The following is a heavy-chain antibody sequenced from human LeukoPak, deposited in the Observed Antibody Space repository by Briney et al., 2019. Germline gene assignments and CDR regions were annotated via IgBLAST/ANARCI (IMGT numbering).Heavy chain of an antibody. V-gene: IGHV4-59*01. CDR3: ARGTMMVGP. J-gene: IGHJ5*02. CDR2: IYYSGST. Sequence: SETLSLTCTVSGGSISSYYWSWIRRPPGKGLEWIGYIYYSGSTNYNPSPKSRVTISVDTSKNQFSLKLTSVTAADTAVYYCARGTMMVGPWGQGTLVTVSS. D-gene: IGHD3-22*01. CDR1: GGSISSYY.